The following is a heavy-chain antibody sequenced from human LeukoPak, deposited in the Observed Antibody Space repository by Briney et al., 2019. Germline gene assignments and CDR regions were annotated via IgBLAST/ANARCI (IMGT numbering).Heavy chain of an antibody. CDR3: ATGYSSSWFDAFDI. V-gene: IGHV1-69*13. Sequence: SVKVSCKASGGTFSSYAITWVRQAPGQGLEWMGGIIPIFGTTNYAQKFQGRVTITADESTSTAYMELSSLRSEDTAVYYCATGYSSSWFDAFDIWGQGTMVTVSS. CDR1: GGTFSSYA. CDR2: IIPIFGTT. J-gene: IGHJ3*02. D-gene: IGHD6-13*01.